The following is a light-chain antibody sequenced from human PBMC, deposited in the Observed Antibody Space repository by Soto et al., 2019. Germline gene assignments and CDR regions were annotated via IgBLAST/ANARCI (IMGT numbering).Light chain of an antibody. Sequence: QSALAQPPSASGSPGQSVTISCTGPSSDVGAYNYVSWYQQHRGKAPKLIIYDVSQRPSGIPDRFSGSKSGNTASLTVSGLQAEDEAVYYCNSFAGSANVVFGGGTPLTV. V-gene: IGLV2-8*01. CDR3: NSFAGSANVV. J-gene: IGLJ2*01. CDR2: DVS. CDR1: SSDVGAYNY.